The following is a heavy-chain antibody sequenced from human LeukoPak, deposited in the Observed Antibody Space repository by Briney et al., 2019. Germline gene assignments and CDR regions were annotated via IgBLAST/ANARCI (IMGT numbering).Heavy chain of an antibody. Sequence: SETLSLTCTVSGVSITNYYWAWIRQPAGKGLEWIGRMYISGSTNYNPSLKSRVTISIDKSNNQFSLKLRSVTAADTAVYYCARDYLVGAPLDSWGHGSPVTLSS. CDR3: ARDYLVGAPLDS. J-gene: IGHJ5*01. CDR2: MYISGST. CDR1: GVSITNYY. D-gene: IGHD1-26*01. V-gene: IGHV4-4*07.